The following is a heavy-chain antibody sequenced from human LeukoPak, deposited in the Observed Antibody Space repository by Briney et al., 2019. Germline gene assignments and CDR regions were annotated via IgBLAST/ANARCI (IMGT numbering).Heavy chain of an antibody. V-gene: IGHV4-31*03. CDR2: IYYSGST. Sequence: PSGTLSLTCTVSGGSLSSGGNCWSCLRQHPGRGLEWLVYIYYSGSTYYNPSLKSRVTISVDTSKKQFPLKLSSVTAADTAVYYCAKLGGLLITKVRGATDWGQGTLVTVSS. D-gene: IGHD3-10*01. CDR1: GGSLSSGGNC. J-gene: IGHJ4*02. CDR3: AKLGGLLITKVRGATD.